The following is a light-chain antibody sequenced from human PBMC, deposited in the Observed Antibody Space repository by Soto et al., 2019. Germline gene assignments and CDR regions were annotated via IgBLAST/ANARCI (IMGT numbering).Light chain of an antibody. CDR3: QQRKNWPPSS. CDR2: DAS. J-gene: IGKJ5*01. V-gene: IGKV3-11*01. CDR1: QSVEHY. Sequence: PGERATLSCRASQSVEHYLAWYQQKPGQAPRLRIYDASNRATGIPARFSGSGSGTDFTLTISSLEPEDFAVYYCQQRKNWPPSSFGQGTRLEIK.